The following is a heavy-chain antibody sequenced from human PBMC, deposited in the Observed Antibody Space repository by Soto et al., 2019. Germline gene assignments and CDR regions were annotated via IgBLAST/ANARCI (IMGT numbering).Heavy chain of an antibody. J-gene: IGHJ6*02. V-gene: IGHV3-33*01. CDR2: IWYDGSNK. CDR3: ARERLLSYNYYYGMDV. Sequence: QVQLVESGGGVVQPGRSLRLSCAASGFTFSSYGMHWVRQAPGKGLEWVAVIWYDGSNKYYADSVKGRFTISRDNSKNPLYLQMNSLRAEDTAVYYCARERLLSYNYYYGMDVWGQGTTVTVSS. CDR1: GFTFSSYG.